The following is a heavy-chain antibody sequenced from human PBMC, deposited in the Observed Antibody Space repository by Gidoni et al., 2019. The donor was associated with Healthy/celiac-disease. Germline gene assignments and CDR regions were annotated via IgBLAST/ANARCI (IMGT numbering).Heavy chain of an antibody. CDR2: INHSGST. CDR3: ARGGDVWGSYRFDP. V-gene: IGHV4-34*01. J-gene: IGHJ5*02. CDR1: GGSFSGYY. D-gene: IGHD3-16*02. Sequence: QVQLQQWGAGLLKPSETLSLTCAVYGGSFSGYYWSWIRQPPGKGLEWLGEINHSGSTNYNPSLKSRVTISVDTPKNQFSLKLSSVTAADTAVYYCARGGDVWGSYRFDPWGQGTLVTVSS.